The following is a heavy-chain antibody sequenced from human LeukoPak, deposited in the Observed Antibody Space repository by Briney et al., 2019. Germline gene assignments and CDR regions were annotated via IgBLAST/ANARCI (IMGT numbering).Heavy chain of an antibody. Sequence: SETLSLTCTVSGGSISSYYWSWTRQPPGKGLEWIGYIYYSGSTNDKPAHMSRLTMSVDTPKNQFSLKLSSVTAADTAVYYCARLYSSSWPDAFDIWGQGTMATVSS. CDR3: ARLYSSSWPDAFDI. CDR1: GGSISSYY. V-gene: IGHV4-59*01. CDR2: IYYSGST. J-gene: IGHJ3*02. D-gene: IGHD6-13*01.